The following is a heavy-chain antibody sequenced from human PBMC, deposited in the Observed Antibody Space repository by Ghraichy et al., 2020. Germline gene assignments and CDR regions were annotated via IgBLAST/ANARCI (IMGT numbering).Heavy chain of an antibody. CDR1: GFSFRNYA. Sequence: GGSLRLSCAASGFSFRNYAMSWVRQPPGKGLEWVSGISGGASSTKYADSVRGRFTISRDNSKNMLYLQMNSLRADDTALYYCAKGQSSGWYSLQPDGFDIWGQGTFVTVSS. V-gene: IGHV3-23*01. D-gene: IGHD6-19*01. CDR2: ISGGASST. J-gene: IGHJ3*02. CDR3: AKGQSSGWYSLQPDGFDI.